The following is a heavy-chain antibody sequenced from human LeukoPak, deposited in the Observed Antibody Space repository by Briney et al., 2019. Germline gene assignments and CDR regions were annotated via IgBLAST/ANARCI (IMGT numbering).Heavy chain of an antibody. J-gene: IGHJ4*02. CDR2: INAYNGNT. D-gene: IGHD3-22*01. CDR3: ARVDYDSSGYYLDY. CDR1: GYTFTSYG. V-gene: IGHV1-18*01. Sequence: ASVKVSCKASGYTFTSYGISWVRQAPGQGLEWMGWINAYNGNTNYAQKPQGRVTMTTDTSTSTAYMELRSLRSDDTAVYYCARVDYDSSGYYLDYWGQGTLVTVSS.